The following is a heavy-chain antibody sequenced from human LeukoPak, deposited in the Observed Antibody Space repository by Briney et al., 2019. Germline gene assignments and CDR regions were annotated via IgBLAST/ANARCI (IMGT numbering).Heavy chain of an antibody. D-gene: IGHD5-18*01. CDR2: IKQDGSEK. CDR1: GFTFTDHY. CDR3: AGNVGYSYEVPGGLPDY. J-gene: IGHJ4*02. V-gene: IGHV3-7*01. Sequence: PGGSLRLSCAASGFTFTDHYMSWVRQAPGKGLEWAANIKQDGSEKYYVDSVKGRFTISRDNAKNSLYLQMNSLRAEDTVVYYCAGNVGYSYEVPGGLPDYWGQGTLVTVSS.